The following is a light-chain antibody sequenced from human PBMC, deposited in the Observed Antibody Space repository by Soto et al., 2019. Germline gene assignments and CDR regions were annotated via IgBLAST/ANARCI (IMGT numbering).Light chain of an antibody. J-gene: IGLJ2*01. CDR3: CSYADTYVE. V-gene: IGLV2-11*01. Sequence: QSVLTQPRSVSGSPGQSVAISCTGISNYIGPYNYVSWYQQHPGKAPKLIIYDVDKRPPGVPYRFSGSKSGDTASLTISGLQPDDEADYYCCSYADTYVELGGGTKLTVL. CDR2: DVD. CDR1: SNYIGPYNY.